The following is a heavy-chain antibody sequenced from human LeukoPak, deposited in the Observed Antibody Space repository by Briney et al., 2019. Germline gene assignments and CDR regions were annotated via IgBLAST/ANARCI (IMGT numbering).Heavy chain of an antibody. Sequence: GGSLRLSCAASGFTFSSYSMNWVRQAPGKGLEWVSSISSSSSYIYYADSVKGRFTISGDNAKNSLYLQMNSLRAENTAVYYCACREIWEQWDYWGQGTLVTVSS. CDR1: GFTFSSYS. D-gene: IGHD6-19*01. V-gene: IGHV3-21*01. J-gene: IGHJ4*02. CDR2: ISSSSSYI. CDR3: ACREIWEQWDY.